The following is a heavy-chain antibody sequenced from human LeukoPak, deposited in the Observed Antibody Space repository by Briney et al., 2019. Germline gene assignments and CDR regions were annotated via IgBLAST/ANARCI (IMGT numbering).Heavy chain of an antibody. CDR2: IYYSGST. CDR1: GGSINSGGYY. D-gene: IGHD4-17*01. J-gene: IGHJ4*02. V-gene: IGHV4-31*03. CDR3: ARSQLDYASDY. Sequence: PSETLSLTCTVSGGSINSGGYYWSWIRQHPGKGLEWIGYIYYSGSTYYNPSLKSRVTISVDTSKNQFSLKLSSVTAADTAVYYCARSQLDYASDYWGQGTLVTVSS.